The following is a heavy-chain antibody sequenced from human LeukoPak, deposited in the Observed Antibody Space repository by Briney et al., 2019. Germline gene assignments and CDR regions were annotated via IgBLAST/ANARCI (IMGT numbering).Heavy chain of an antibody. CDR1: GGSFSGYY. Sequence: ETLSLTCAVYGGSFSGYYWSWIRQPPGKGLEWVSTISGSDGATYYADSVKGRFTIFRDDSKNTLYLQMNSLRADDTAVYYCARDLRWSFDYWGQGTLVTVSS. J-gene: IGHJ4*02. CDR3: ARDLRWSFDY. V-gene: IGHV3-23*01. CDR2: ISGSDGAT. D-gene: IGHD5-24*01.